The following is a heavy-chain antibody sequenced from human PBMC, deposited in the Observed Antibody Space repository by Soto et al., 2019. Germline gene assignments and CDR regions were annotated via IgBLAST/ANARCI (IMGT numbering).Heavy chain of an antibody. J-gene: IGHJ4*02. Sequence: SETLSLTCTVSGGSISSYYWSWIRQPPGKGLEWIGYIYYSGSTNYNPSLKSRVTISVDTSKNQFSLKLSSVTAADTAVYYCARDHPYYYDSSGYYYWYFDYPGQPTLVTVSS. CDR2: IYYSGST. CDR3: ARDHPYYYDSSGYYYWYFDY. V-gene: IGHV4-59*01. CDR1: GGSISSYY. D-gene: IGHD3-22*01.